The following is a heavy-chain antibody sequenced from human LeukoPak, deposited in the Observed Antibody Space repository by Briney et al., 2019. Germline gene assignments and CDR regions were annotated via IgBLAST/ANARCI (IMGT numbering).Heavy chain of an antibody. J-gene: IGHJ4*02. D-gene: IGHD3-22*01. Sequence: EASVKASCKASGGTFSSYAISWVRQAPGQGLEWMGGIIPIFGTANYAQKFQGRVTITADESTSTAYMELSSLRSEDTAVYYCARGLYSSGYYSADYWGQGTLVTVSS. V-gene: IGHV1-69*13. CDR1: GGTFSSYA. CDR2: IIPIFGTA. CDR3: ARGLYSSGYYSADY.